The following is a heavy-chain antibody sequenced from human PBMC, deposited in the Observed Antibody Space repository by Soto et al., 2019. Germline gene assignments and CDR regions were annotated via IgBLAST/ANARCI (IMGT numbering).Heavy chain of an antibody. CDR2: ISNDGSNK. J-gene: IGHJ6*02. D-gene: IGHD4-17*01. CDR1: GFTFSNYG. V-gene: IGHV3-30*18. Sequence: GGSLRLSCAASGFTFSNYGMHWVRQAPGKGLEWVALISNDGSNKYYADSVKGRFTISRDNSKNTLYLQMNSLRAEDTAVYYCAKSTATSRVYYYGMDVWGQGTTVTAP. CDR3: AKSTATSRVYYYGMDV.